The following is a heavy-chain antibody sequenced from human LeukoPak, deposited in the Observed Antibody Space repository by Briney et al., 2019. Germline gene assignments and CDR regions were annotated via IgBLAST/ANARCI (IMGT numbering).Heavy chain of an antibody. Sequence: SETLSLTCAVYGGSFSGYYWSWIRQPPGKGLEWIGEINHSGSTNYNPSLKSRVTISVDTSKNQFSLKLSSVTAADTAVYYCARATRQWLSGTIDYWGQGTLVTVSS. J-gene: IGHJ4*02. V-gene: IGHV4-34*01. CDR3: ARATRQWLSGTIDY. CDR2: INHSGST. CDR1: GGSFSGYY. D-gene: IGHD6-13*01.